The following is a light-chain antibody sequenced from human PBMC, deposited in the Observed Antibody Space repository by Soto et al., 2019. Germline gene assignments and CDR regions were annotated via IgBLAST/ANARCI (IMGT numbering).Light chain of an antibody. J-gene: IGLJ3*02. CDR2: SND. V-gene: IGLV1-40*01. CDR1: SSNIGAGYD. Sequence: QSVLTQPPSVSGAPGQRVTISCTGTSSNIGAGYDVHWYQQFPGTAPKLLTHSNDHRPSGVADRFSGSKSGTSASLAISGLQSEDEADYYCAAWDDILNGWVFGGGTKVTVL. CDR3: AAWDDILNGWV.